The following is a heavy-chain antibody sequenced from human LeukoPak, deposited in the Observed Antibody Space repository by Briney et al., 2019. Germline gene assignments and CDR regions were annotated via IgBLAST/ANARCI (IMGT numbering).Heavy chain of an antibody. V-gene: IGHV4-34*01. CDR1: GGSFSDYY. CDR3: ASLTSPLYQLLDYGMDV. CDR2: INHSGST. Sequence: SETLSLTCAVYGGSFSDYYWSWIRQSPGKGLEWIGEINHSGSTNYNPSLKSRVTISVDTSKNQFSLKLSSVTAADTAVYYCASLTSPLYQLLDYGMDVWGQGTTVTVSS. J-gene: IGHJ6*02. D-gene: IGHD2-2*01.